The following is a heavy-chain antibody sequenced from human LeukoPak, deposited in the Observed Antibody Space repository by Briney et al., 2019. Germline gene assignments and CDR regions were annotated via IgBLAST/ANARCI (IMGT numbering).Heavy chain of an antibody. J-gene: IGHJ3*02. CDR2: INPNSGGT. CDR3: ARTGPSSITMVRGVIKVVPYAFDI. Sequence: ASVKVSCKASGYTFTGYYMHWVRQAPGQGLEWMGWINPNSGGTNYAQKFQGWVTMTRDTSISTAYMELSRLRSDDTAVYYCARTGPSSITMVRGVIKVVPYAFDIWGQGTMVTVSS. CDR1: GYTFTGYY. D-gene: IGHD3-10*01. V-gene: IGHV1-2*04.